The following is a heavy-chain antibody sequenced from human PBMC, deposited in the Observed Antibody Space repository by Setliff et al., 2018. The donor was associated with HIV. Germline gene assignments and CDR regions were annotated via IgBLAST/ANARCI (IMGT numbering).Heavy chain of an antibody. V-gene: IGHV1-69*02. CDR1: GGTFSSYT. CDR2: VIPILGIA. D-gene: IGHD3-22*01. CDR3: ASTTYYYDSSGHPPGWFDP. Sequence: SVKVSCKASGGTFSSYTISWVRQAPGQGLEWMGRVIPILGIANNAQKFQGRVTMTADKSTSTAYMELSSLRSDDTAVYYCASTTYYYDSSGHPPGWFDPWGHGTLVTVSS. J-gene: IGHJ5*02.